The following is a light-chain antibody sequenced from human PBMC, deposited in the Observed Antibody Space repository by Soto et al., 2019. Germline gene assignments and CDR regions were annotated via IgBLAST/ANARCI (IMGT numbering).Light chain of an antibody. CDR1: SSDVGGYNH. V-gene: IGLV2-14*01. Sequence: QPASVSGSPGQSITISCTGTSSDVGGYNHVSWYQHHPGKAPKLMIYEVSNRPSGVSNRFSGSKSGYTASLTISGLQAEDEADYYCNSHTSSGFRVFGTGTKVTVL. J-gene: IGLJ1*01. CDR3: NSHTSSGFRV. CDR2: EVS.